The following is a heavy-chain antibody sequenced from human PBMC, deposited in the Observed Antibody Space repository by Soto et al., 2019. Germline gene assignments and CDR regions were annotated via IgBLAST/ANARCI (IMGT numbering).Heavy chain of an antibody. CDR2: MYHSGSS. V-gene: IGHV4-59*02. CDR1: GGSVSNYY. J-gene: IGHJ4*02. CDR3: ERSGYHPLYDY. Sequence: PSETLSLTCTVSGGSVSNYYWSWIRQPPGKGLEWIGYMYHSGSSNYNPSLKRRVTISVDTSKNQVSLEVTSVIAADTAVYYYERSGYHPLYDYGGQGTLVTVSP. D-gene: IGHD2-2*02.